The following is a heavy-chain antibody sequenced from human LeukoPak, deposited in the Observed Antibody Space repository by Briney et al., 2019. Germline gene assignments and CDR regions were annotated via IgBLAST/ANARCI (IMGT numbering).Heavy chain of an antibody. Sequence: GASVKVSCKASGYTFTGYYMHWVRQAPGQGLEWMGWINPNSGGTNYAQKFQGRVTMTRDTSISTAYMELSRLRSDDTAVYYCARDGTCSSTSCYENWGQGTLVTVSS. D-gene: IGHD2-2*01. J-gene: IGHJ4*02. CDR3: ARDGTCSSTSCYEN. CDR2: INPNSGGT. CDR1: GYTFTGYY. V-gene: IGHV1-2*02.